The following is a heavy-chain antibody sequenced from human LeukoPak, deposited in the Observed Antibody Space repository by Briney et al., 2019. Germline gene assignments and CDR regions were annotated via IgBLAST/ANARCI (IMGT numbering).Heavy chain of an antibody. CDR2: ISGSGGST. Sequence: GRSLRLSCTASGFTFGDYAMSWVRQAPGKGLEWVSAISGSGGSTYYADSVKGRFTISRDNSKNTLYLQMNSLRAEDTAVYYCAKDYGSGFYGAFDIWGQGTMVTVSS. CDR3: AKDYGSGFYGAFDI. J-gene: IGHJ3*02. V-gene: IGHV3-23*01. D-gene: IGHD3-10*01. CDR1: GFTFGDYA.